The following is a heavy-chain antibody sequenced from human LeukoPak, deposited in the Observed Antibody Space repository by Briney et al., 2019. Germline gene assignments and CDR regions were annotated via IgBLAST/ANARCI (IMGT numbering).Heavy chain of an antibody. D-gene: IGHD1-7*01. CDR3: ARVEGNYQNWFDP. J-gene: IGHJ5*02. V-gene: IGHV4-30-4*01. CDR2: IYYTGRT. Sequence: SETLSLTCIVSGGSISSGDFHWSWVRQPPGKGLEWIGYIYYTGRTYYNPSLKSRVTISVDTSRNQFSLKLNSVTATDTAVYYCARVEGNYQNWFDPWGQGTLVTVSS. CDR1: GGSISSGDFH.